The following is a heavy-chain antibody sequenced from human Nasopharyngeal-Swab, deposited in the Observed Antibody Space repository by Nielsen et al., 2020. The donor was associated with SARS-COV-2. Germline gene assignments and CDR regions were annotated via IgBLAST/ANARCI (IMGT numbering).Heavy chain of an antibody. V-gene: IGHV4-59*11. CDR3: AKEGATGWFDP. CDR1: GVSITSQS. CDR2: ISHNSGT. J-gene: IGHJ5*02. Sequence: GSLRLSCTVSGVSITSQSWSWIRQPPGKGLEWIGYISHNSGTSYNPSLKSRVTMFMDTSKNQFSLRLRSVTAADTAVYYCAKEGATGWFDPCGQGTLVTVSS.